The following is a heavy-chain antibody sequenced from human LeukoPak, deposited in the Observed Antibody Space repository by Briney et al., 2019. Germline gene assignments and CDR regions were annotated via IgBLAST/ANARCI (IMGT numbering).Heavy chain of an antibody. Sequence: SETLSLTCTVSGGSISSYYWSWIRQPPGKGLEWIGYIYYSGSTNYNPSLKSRVTISVDTSKNQFSLKLSSVTAADTAVYYCARSGLRTNYYGSGSYYAPTARYFDYWGQGTLVTVSS. CDR1: GGSISSYY. J-gene: IGHJ4*02. D-gene: IGHD3-10*01. V-gene: IGHV4-59*01. CDR3: ARSGLRTNYYGSGSYYAPTARYFDY. CDR2: IYYSGST.